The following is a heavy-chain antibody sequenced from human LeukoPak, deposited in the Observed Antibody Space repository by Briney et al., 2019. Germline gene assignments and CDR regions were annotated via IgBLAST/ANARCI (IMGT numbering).Heavy chain of an antibody. Sequence: SETLSLTCTVSGGSISSYYWSWIRQPPGKGLEWIGYIYYSGSTNYNPSLKSRVTISVDTSKNQFSLKLSSVTAADKAVYYCARWDYYDSSGYLDYWGQGTLVTVSS. J-gene: IGHJ4*02. V-gene: IGHV4-59*01. D-gene: IGHD3-22*01. CDR2: IYYSGST. CDR3: ARWDYYDSSGYLDY. CDR1: GGSISSYY.